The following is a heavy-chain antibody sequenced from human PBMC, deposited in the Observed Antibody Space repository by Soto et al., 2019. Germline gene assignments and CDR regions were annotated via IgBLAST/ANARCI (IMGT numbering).Heavy chain of an antibody. J-gene: IGHJ5*02. CDR3: ARVRDCGGDCYSGWFDP. CDR1: GFTVSSNY. Sequence: GSLRLSCAASGFTVSSNYMSWVRQAPGKGLEWVSVIYSGGSTYYADSVKGRFTISRHNSKNTLYLQMNSLRAEDTAVYYCARVRDCGGDCYSGWFDPWGQGTLVTVSS. D-gene: IGHD2-21*02. CDR2: IYSGGST. V-gene: IGHV3-53*04.